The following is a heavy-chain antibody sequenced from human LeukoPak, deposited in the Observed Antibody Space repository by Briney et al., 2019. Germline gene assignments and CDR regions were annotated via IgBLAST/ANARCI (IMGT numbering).Heavy chain of an antibody. Sequence: SETLSLTCAVYDGSFSGYYWSWIRQPPGKGLEWIGEINHSGSTNYNPSPKSRVTISLDTSKSQFSLKVRYVTAADTAVYYCARGLNDSWTGENYWGQGTLVTVSS. J-gene: IGHJ4*02. V-gene: IGHV4-34*01. CDR1: DGSFSGYY. D-gene: IGHD3-3*01. CDR3: ARGLNDSWTGENY. CDR2: INHSGST.